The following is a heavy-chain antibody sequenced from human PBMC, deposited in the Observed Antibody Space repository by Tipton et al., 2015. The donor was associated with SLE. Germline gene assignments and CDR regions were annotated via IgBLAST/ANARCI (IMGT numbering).Heavy chain of an antibody. Sequence: GLVKPSETLSLTCTVSGGSITNSGYYWGWIRQPPGKGLEWIGSIYYSGITYYNPSLKSRVTMFVDTSKNQFSLRLNSVTAADTAVYYCATHRWAAAGLGCFDSWGQGTLVTVSS. CDR2: IYYSGIT. CDR1: GGSITNSGYY. J-gene: IGHJ4*02. V-gene: IGHV4-39*01. CDR3: ATHRWAAAGLGCFDS. D-gene: IGHD6-13*01.